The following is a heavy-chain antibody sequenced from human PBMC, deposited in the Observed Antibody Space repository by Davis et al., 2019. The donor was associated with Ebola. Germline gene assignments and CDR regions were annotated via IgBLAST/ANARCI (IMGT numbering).Heavy chain of an antibody. Sequence: MPSETLSLTCTVSGVSVSSYYWSWIRLPPGKGLEWIGYISDIGSTKYTPSLNSRVTISVDTSKNQFSLKLTSATAADTAVYYCARGPPYYDVLTGDQQWGQGTQVTVSS. CDR3: ARGPPYYDVLTGDQQ. D-gene: IGHD3-9*01. CDR2: ISDIGST. J-gene: IGHJ4*02. V-gene: IGHV4-59*02. CDR1: GVSVSSYY.